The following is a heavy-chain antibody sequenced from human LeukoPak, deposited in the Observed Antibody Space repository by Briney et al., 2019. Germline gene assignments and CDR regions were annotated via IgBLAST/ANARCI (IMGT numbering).Heavy chain of an antibody. J-gene: IGHJ4*02. Sequence: GASVKVSCKASGYTFTGYYMHWVRQAPGQGLEWMGWINPNSGGTNYAEKFQGRVTMTRDTSISTAYMELSRLRSDDTAVYYCARHTYGDYYFDYWGQGTLVTVSS. CDR3: ARHTYGDYYFDY. CDR1: GYTFTGYY. CDR2: INPNSGGT. D-gene: IGHD4-17*01. V-gene: IGHV1-2*02.